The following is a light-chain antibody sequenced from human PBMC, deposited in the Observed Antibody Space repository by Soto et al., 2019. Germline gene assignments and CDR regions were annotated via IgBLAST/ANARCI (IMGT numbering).Light chain of an antibody. Sequence: EIVLTQSPATLSLSPGERDTHYSKASQSVSSYLAWYQQKPGQAPRLLIYDASNRATGIPPRFSGSGSGTDFTLTISSLEPEDFAVYYCQQRSKWPRLTFGGGTKVDIK. CDR2: DAS. V-gene: IGKV3-11*01. CDR3: QQRSKWPRLT. J-gene: IGKJ4*01. CDR1: QSVSSY.